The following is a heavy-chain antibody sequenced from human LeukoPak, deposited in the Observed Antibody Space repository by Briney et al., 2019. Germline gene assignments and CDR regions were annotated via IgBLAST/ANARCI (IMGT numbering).Heavy chain of an antibody. V-gene: IGHV1-18*01. CDR3: ARELYDFWSGYYTGMAGY. D-gene: IGHD3-3*01. CDR2: ISAYNGNT. CDR1: GYTFTRYG. Sequence: ASVKVSCKASGYTFTRYGISWVRQAPGQGLEWMGWISAYNGNTNYAQKLQGRVTMTTDTSTSTAYMELRSLRSDDTAVYYCARELYDFWSGYYTGMAGYWGQGTLVTVSS. J-gene: IGHJ4*02.